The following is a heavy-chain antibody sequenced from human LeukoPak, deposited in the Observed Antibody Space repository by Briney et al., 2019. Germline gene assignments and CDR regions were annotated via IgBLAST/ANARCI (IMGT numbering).Heavy chain of an antibody. CDR2: IYYRGST. CDR3: ARDTLMVRGVSDGEYYYYGMDV. Sequence: SETLSLTCTVSGGSISSGDYYWSWIRQPPGKGLEWIGYIYYRGSTYYNPSLKSRVTISVDTSKNQFSLKLSCVTAADTAVYYCARDTLMVRGVSDGEYYYYGMDVWGQGTTVTVSS. J-gene: IGHJ6*02. V-gene: IGHV4-30-4*01. D-gene: IGHD3-10*01. CDR1: GGSISSGDYY.